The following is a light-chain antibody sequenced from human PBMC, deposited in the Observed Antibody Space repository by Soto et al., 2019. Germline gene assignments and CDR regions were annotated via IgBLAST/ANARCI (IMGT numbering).Light chain of an antibody. Sequence: QSVLTQPRSVSGSPGQSVTTSCTGTSSDVGGYNYVSWYQQHPGKAPKLMIYDVSKRPSGVPDRFSGSKSGNTASLTISGLQAEDEADYYCCSYAGSYVFGTGTKLTVL. CDR1: SSDVGGYNY. V-gene: IGLV2-11*01. J-gene: IGLJ1*01. CDR2: DVS. CDR3: CSYAGSYV.